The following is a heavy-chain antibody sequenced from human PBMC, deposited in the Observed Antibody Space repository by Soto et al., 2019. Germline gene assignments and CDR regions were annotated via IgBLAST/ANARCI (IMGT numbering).Heavy chain of an antibody. CDR2: INPNSGGT. Sequence: ASVKVSCKASGYTFTGYYMHWVRQAPGQGLEWMGWINPNSGGTNYAQKFQGWVTMTRDTSISTAYMELSRLRSDDTAVYYCAREPIKTYYYDSSGYYFDYWGQGTLVTVSS. CDR3: AREPIKTYYYDSSGYYFDY. D-gene: IGHD3-22*01. CDR1: GYTFTGYY. J-gene: IGHJ4*02. V-gene: IGHV1-2*04.